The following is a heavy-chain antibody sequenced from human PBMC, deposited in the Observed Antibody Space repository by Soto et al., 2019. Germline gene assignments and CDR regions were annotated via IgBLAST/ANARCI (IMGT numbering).Heavy chain of an antibody. D-gene: IGHD4-17*01. CDR3: THVRTTVTTK. Sequence: QITLKESGPTLVQPTQTLTLTCTFSGFSLSTSMEGVGWIRQPPTKALEWLALIYWDDDKRYNPSLERRLTITKDTSKNQVVLRMTNMDPVDTATYFCTHVRTTVTTKWGQGTLVTVSS. V-gene: IGHV2-5*02. CDR2: IYWDDDK. J-gene: IGHJ4*02. CDR1: GFSLSTSMEG.